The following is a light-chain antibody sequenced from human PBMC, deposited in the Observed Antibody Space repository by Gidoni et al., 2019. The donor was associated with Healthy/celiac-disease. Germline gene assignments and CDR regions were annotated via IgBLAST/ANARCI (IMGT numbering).Light chain of an antibody. Sequence: QSVLTQPHSASGTPGQRVTISCSGSSSNIGSNYVYWYQQLPGTAPKLLIYRHNQRPSGVPDRFSGSKSGTSASLAISGLRSEDEADYYCAAWDDSLSADNYVFGTGTKVTVL. CDR3: AAWDDSLSADNYV. V-gene: IGLV1-47*01. CDR1: SSNIGSNY. J-gene: IGLJ1*01. CDR2: RHN.